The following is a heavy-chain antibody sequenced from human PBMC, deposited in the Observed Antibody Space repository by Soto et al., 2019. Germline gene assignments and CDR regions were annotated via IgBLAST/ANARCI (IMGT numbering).Heavy chain of an antibody. J-gene: IGHJ4*02. Sequence: QVQLVESGGGVVQPGRSLRLSCAASGFTFSSYGMHWVRQAPGKGLEWVAVIWYDGSNKYYADSVKGRFTISRDNSKNTLYLQMHSLRAEDTAVYYCASSKGSYGYNKVFDYWGQGTLVTVSS. V-gene: IGHV3-33*01. D-gene: IGHD5-12*01. CDR2: IWYDGSNK. CDR1: GFTFSSYG. CDR3: ASSKGSYGYNKVFDY.